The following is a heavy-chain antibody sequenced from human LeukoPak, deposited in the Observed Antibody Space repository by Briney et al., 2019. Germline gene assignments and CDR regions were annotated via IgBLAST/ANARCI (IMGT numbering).Heavy chain of an antibody. J-gene: IGHJ4*02. CDR2: TYYRTKWYS. V-gene: IGHV6-1*01. CDR3: ARGGWYMTVALFDQ. D-gene: IGHD6-19*01. Sequence: SQTLSLTCAISGDSVSRTNAAWNWIRQSPSRGLEWLGRTYYRTKWYSDSAISVRSRIIINPVTSKNQFSLQLNSVTPEDTAVYYCARGGWYMTVALFDQWGQGTPVTVSS. CDR1: GDSVSRTNAA.